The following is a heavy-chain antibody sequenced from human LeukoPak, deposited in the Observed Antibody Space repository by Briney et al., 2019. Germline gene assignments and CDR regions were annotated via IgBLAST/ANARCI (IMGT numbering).Heavy chain of an antibody. CDR3: ARDPRYCSSISCPRGAFDI. CDR2: IYYSGST. Sequence: HPSETLSLTCTVSGGSISSYYWSWIRQPPGKGLEWIGYIYYSGSTNYNPSFKSRVTISVDTSKNQFSLKLSSVTAADMAVYYCARDPRYCSSISCPRGAFDIWGQGTMVTVSS. J-gene: IGHJ3*02. V-gene: IGHV4-59*12. D-gene: IGHD2-2*01. CDR1: GGSISSYY.